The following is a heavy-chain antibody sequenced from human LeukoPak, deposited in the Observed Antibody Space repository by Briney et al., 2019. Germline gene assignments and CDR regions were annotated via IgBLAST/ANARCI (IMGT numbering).Heavy chain of an antibody. CDR2: ISYDGSNK. Sequence: GRSLRLSCAASEFTFSNYAMHWVRQAPGKGLEWVAVISYDGSNKYYADSVKGRFTISRDNSKKTLYLQMNSLKTEDTAVYYCARKYTTSYYSIDYWGQGTLVTVSS. J-gene: IGHJ4*02. CDR3: ARKYTTSYYSIDY. CDR1: EFTFSNYA. D-gene: IGHD3-10*01. V-gene: IGHV3-30*04.